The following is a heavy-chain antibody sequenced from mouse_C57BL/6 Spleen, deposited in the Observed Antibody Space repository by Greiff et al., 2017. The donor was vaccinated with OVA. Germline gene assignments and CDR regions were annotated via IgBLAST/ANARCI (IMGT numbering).Heavy chain of an antibody. J-gene: IGHJ1*03. Sequence: EVQRVESGGGLVKPGGSLKLSCAASGFTFSSYAMSWVRQTPEKRLEWVATISDGGSYTYYPDNVKGRFTISRDNAKNNLYLQMSHLKSEDTAMYYCARDRVRHQAYFDVWGTGTTVTVSS. CDR3: ARDRVRHQAYFDV. D-gene: IGHD1-2*01. V-gene: IGHV5-4*01. CDR2: ISDGGSYT. CDR1: GFTFSSYA.